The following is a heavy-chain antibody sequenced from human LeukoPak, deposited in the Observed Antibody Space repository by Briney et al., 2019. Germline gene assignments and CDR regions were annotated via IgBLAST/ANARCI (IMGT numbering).Heavy chain of an antibody. CDR1: GLSFNSYW. Sequence: GGSLRLSCVGSGLSFNSYWLNWVRQAPGRGLEWVANMNQDGSTKQYVDSVKGRFTISRDNAENSLHLLMNNLRAEDTAIYYCTREYTSGWYDHWGQGILVTVSS. J-gene: IGHJ5*02. D-gene: IGHD6-19*01. V-gene: IGHV3-7*03. CDR2: MNQDGSTK. CDR3: TREYTSGWYDH.